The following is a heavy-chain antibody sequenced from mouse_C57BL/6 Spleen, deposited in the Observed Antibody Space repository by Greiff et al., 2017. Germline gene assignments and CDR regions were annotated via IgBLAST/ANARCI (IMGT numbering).Heavy chain of an antibody. Sequence: VQLQESGPELVKPGASVKISCKASGYAFSSSWMNWVKQRPGKGLEWIGRIYPGDGDTNYNGKFKGKATLTADKSSSTAYMQLSSLTSEDSAVYFCARLGDYDLFAYWGQGTLVTVSA. CDR2: IYPGDGDT. CDR1: GYAFSSSW. D-gene: IGHD2-4*01. J-gene: IGHJ3*01. V-gene: IGHV1-82*01. CDR3: ARLGDYDLFAY.